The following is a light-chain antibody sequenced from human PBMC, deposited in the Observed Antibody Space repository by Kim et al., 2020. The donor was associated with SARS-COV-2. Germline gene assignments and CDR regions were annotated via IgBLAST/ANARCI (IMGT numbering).Light chain of an antibody. J-gene: IGKJ2*03. CDR2: AAS. Sequence: ASVGDRVTITCRASQSISDYLSWYQQKPGTTPKLLIYAASSLQSGVPSRFSGSGSGTDFTLTISRLQPEDFATYYCHQTFRTPYSFGQGTKLEI. CDR1: QSISDY. CDR3: HQTFRTPYS. V-gene: IGKV1-39*01.